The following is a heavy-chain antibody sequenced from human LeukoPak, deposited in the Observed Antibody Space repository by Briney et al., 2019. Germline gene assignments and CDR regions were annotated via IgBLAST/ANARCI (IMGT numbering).Heavy chain of an antibody. CDR3: ARDFGITMVRGVMDYYYGMDV. Sequence: GGSLRLSCAASGFTFDDYGMSWVRPAPGKGLEWVSGINWNGGSTGYADSVKGRFTISRDNAKNSLYLQMNSLRAEDTALYHCARDFGITMVRGVMDYYYGMDVWGQGTTVTVSS. CDR2: INWNGGST. D-gene: IGHD3-10*01. V-gene: IGHV3-20*01. CDR1: GFTFDDYG. J-gene: IGHJ6*02.